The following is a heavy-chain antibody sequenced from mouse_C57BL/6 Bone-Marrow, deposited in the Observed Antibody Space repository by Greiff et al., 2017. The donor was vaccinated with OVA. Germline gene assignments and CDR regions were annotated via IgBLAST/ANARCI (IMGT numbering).Heavy chain of an antibody. Sequence: QVQLQQPGAELVKPGASVKLSCKASGYTFTSYWMHWVKQRPGQGLEWIGMIHPNSGSTNYNEKFKSKATLTVDKSSSKAYMQLSSLTSEDSAVYYCARSLRRAMDYWGQGTSVTVSS. D-gene: IGHD2-12*01. J-gene: IGHJ4*01. CDR2: IHPNSGST. CDR1: GYTFTSYW. CDR3: ARSLRRAMDY. V-gene: IGHV1-64*01.